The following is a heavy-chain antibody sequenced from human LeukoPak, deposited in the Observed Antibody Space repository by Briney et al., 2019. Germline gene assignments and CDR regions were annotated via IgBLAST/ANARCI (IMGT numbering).Heavy chain of an antibody. CDR2: ISSSGSTI. CDR1: GFTFSSYE. J-gene: IGHJ3*02. V-gene: IGHV3-48*03. Sequence: GALRLSCAASGFTFSSYEMNWVRQAPGKGLEWVSYISSSGSTIYYADSVKGRFTISRDNAKNSLYLLINSLRAEDTAVYYCARAHISGHHDTFDIWGQGTMVTVSS. D-gene: IGHD2-15*01. CDR3: ARAHISGHHDTFDI.